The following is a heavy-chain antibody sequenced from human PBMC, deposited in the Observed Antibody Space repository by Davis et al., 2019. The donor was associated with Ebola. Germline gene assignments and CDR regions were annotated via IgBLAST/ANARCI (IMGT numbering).Heavy chain of an antibody. Sequence: AASVKVSCKASRDTFNTYTINWVRQAPGLGLEWLGGFIPIFSVVNYAQRFQGRVTITADESTSTAYMELTGLRSDDTAIYYCARDSFCTYGVCNDRDFDFWGQGTLVTVSS. J-gene: IGHJ4*02. D-gene: IGHD2-8*01. CDR1: RDTFNTYT. V-gene: IGHV1-69*13. CDR3: ARDSFCTYGVCNDRDFDF. CDR2: FIPIFSVV.